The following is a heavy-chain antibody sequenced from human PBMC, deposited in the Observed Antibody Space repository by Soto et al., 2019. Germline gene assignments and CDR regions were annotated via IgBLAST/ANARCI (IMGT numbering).Heavy chain of an antibody. CDR3: ARDLFGEDGAGYFDY. J-gene: IGHJ4*02. D-gene: IGHD3-10*01. CDR2: ISGLNGNT. Sequence: QVHLVQSGVEVKKPGASVKVSCKASGYSFSTYGISWVRQAPGQGLEWMGWISGLNGNTNYAQNLQGRVTMTTDTSTSTAYMELRSLGFDGTAMYYCARDLFGEDGAGYFDYWGQGTLVTVSS. CDR1: GYSFSTYG. V-gene: IGHV1-18*01.